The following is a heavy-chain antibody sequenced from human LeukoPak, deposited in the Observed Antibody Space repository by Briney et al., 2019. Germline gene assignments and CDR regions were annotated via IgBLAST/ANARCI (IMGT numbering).Heavy chain of an antibody. D-gene: IGHD5-18*01. CDR1: GFTFSSYE. Sequence: GGSLRLSCAASGFTFSSYEMNWVRQAPGKGPEWVSYISSSGSTIYYADSVKGRFTISRDNAKNSLYLQMNSLRAEDTAVYYCASSGYSYGLFDYWGQGTLVTVSS. CDR3: ASSGYSYGLFDY. V-gene: IGHV3-48*03. J-gene: IGHJ4*02. CDR2: ISSSGSTI.